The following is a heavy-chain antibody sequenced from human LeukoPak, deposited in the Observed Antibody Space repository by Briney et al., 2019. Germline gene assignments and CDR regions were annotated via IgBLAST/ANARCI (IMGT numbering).Heavy chain of an antibody. V-gene: IGHV3-72*01. CDR2: SRNKDHRYST. Sequence: GGSLRLSCVVPGFTFSDHYMDWVRQAAGKGLEWVGRSRNKDHRYSTEYAASVEGRFTISRDLSKNSLYLQMNSLKVEDTAIYYCVRGHDSFDYWGQGTLVTVSS. CDR3: VRGHDSFDY. CDR1: GFTFSDHY. J-gene: IGHJ4*02.